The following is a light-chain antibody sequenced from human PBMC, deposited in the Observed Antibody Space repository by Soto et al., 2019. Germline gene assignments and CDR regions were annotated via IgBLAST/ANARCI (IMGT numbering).Light chain of an antibody. CDR1: QSVSRSY. J-gene: IGKJ2*01. V-gene: IGKV3-20*01. CDR3: QQYGTSPYT. Sequence: EIVLTQSPGTLSLSPGERATLSCRASQSVSRSYLAWYQRRPGQAPNLLIYGASSRATGIPDRFRGSGSGTDFTLTISRLEPEDFAVYYCQQYGTSPYTFGQGTKLEIK. CDR2: GAS.